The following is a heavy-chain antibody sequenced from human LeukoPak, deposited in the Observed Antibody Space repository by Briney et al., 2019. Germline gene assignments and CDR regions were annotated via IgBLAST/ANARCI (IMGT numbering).Heavy chain of an antibody. CDR1: GYTFTIYG. Sequence: ASVKVSCKASGYTFTIYGISWVRQAPGQGLEWMGWISAYNGNTNYAQKLQGRVTMTTDTSTSTAYMELRSLRSDDTAVYYCARDAPWQWLVGPRNGPHHDGNDYWGQGTLVTVSS. J-gene: IGHJ4*02. CDR3: ARDAPWQWLVGPRNGPHHDGNDY. V-gene: IGHV1-18*04. CDR2: ISAYNGNT. D-gene: IGHD6-19*01.